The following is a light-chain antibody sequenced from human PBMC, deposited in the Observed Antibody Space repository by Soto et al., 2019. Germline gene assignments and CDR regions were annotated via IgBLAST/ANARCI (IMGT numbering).Light chain of an antibody. Sequence: DIQMTQSPTSLSASVGDRVTITCRASQGIRNFVAWYQQKPGQAPKLLIYAASTLQSGVPSRFSGSGSGTDFTLTINILQPDDVATYFCQKYSSVPVFGPGTKVEIK. J-gene: IGKJ3*01. CDR3: QKYSSVPV. CDR1: QGIRNF. CDR2: AAS. V-gene: IGKV1-27*01.